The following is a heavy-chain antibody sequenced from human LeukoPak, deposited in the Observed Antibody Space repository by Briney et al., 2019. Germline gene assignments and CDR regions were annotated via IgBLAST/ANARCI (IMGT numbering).Heavy chain of an antibody. Sequence: GGSLRLSCTASGFTFSSYGMSWVRQAPGKGLEWVAAISGSGGSTYYADSVKGRFTISRDNPKNTLYLQMNSLRAEDTAVYYCAKAHDYGESYFDYWGQGTLVTVSS. J-gene: IGHJ4*02. D-gene: IGHD4-17*01. CDR1: GFTFSSYG. V-gene: IGHV3-23*01. CDR2: ISGSGGST. CDR3: AKAHDYGESYFDY.